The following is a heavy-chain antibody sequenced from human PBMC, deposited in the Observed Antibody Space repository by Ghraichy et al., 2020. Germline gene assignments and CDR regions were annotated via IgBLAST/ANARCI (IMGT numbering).Heavy chain of an antibody. J-gene: IGHJ4*02. CDR3: ANWYSLGIGDY. CDR2: IKQDGSEK. D-gene: IGHD1-26*01. V-gene: IGHV3-7*03. CDR1: GFTFSTYW. Sequence: GESLNISCAASGFTFSTYWMSWVRQAPGKGLEWVANIKQDGSEKYYVDSVKGRFTISRDNAKNSLYLQMNSLRAEDTAVYYCANWYSLGIGDYWGQGTLVTVSS.